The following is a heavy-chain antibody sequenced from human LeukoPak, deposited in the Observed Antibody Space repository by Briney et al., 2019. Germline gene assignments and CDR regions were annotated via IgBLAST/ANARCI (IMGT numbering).Heavy chain of an antibody. Sequence: SETLSLTCTVSGGSISSSSYYWGWIRQPPGKGLEWIGSIYYSGSTYYNPSLKSRVTISVDTSKNQFSLKLSSVTAADTAVYYCASTTYYYDSRPFDYWGQGTLVTVSS. D-gene: IGHD3-22*01. CDR1: GGSISSSSYY. V-gene: IGHV4-39*01. CDR2: IYYSGST. CDR3: ASTTYYYDSRPFDY. J-gene: IGHJ4*02.